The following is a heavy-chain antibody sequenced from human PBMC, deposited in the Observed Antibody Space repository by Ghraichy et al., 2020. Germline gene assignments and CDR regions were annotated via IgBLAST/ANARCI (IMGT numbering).Heavy chain of an antibody. CDR3: ARGSAAGSFDY. J-gene: IGHJ4*02. CDR2: ISYDGSNK. V-gene: IGHV3-30-3*01. Sequence: GGSLRLSCAASGFTFSSYAMHWVRQAPGKGLEWVAVISYDGSNKYYADSVKGRFTISRDNSKNTLYLQMNSLRAEDTAVYYCARGSAAGSFDYWGQGTLVTVSS. D-gene: IGHD2-15*01. CDR1: GFTFSSYA.